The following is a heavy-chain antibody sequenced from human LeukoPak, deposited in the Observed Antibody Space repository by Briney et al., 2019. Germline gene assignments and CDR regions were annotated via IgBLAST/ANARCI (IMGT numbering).Heavy chain of an antibody. D-gene: IGHD6-19*01. CDR1: GGSISSYY. J-gene: IGHJ4*02. CDR2: IYYSGST. V-gene: IGHV4-59*08. CDR3: ARGMAVAANGFDY. Sequence: SETLSLTCTVSGGSISSYYWSWIRQPPGKGLEWIGYIYYSGSTNYNPSLKSRVTISVDTSKNQFSLKLSSVTAADTAVYYCARGMAVAANGFDYWGQGTLVTVSS.